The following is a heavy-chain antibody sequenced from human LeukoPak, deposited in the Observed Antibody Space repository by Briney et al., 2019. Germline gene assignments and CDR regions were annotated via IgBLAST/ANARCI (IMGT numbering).Heavy chain of an antibody. CDR2: SSAYNGNT. Sequence: ASVKVSCKASGYTFTGYGISWVRQALGQGLEWMGWSSAYNGNTNYAQKVQGRVTMTRDTSISTAYMELSRLRSDDTAVYYCARRPIAAAGTVFDYWGQGTLVTVSS. CDR1: GYTFTGYG. J-gene: IGHJ4*02. D-gene: IGHD6-13*01. CDR3: ARRPIAAAGTVFDY. V-gene: IGHV1-18*01.